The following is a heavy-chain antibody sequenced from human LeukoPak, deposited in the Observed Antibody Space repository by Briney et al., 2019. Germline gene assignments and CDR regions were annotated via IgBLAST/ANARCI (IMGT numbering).Heavy chain of an antibody. Sequence: GGSLRLSCAASGLTFSGFEMNWVRQAPGKGLEWVSYSSSSGSTIYYADSVKGRFTVSRDNSKNTLSLQMNSLRVEDTAIYYCARDIELSTWGLGTLVTVSS. CDR3: ARDIELST. D-gene: IGHD3-16*02. CDR1: GLTFSGFE. CDR2: SSSSGSTI. J-gene: IGHJ3*01. V-gene: IGHV3-48*03.